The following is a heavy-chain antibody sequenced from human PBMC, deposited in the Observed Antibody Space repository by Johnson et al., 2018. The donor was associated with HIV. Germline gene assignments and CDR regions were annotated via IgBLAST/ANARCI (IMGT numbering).Heavy chain of an antibody. Sequence: QVQLVESGGGLVQPGGSLRLSCAASGFTVSSNYMSWVRQAPGKGLEWVSYISSSGTTIYYAESVKGRFTISRDNAKNSLYLQLNSLRAEDTAVYYCARDSYNFWSGYPDAFDIWGQGTMVTVSS. J-gene: IGHJ3*02. CDR2: ISSSGTTI. CDR1: GFTVSSNY. V-gene: IGHV3-11*04. D-gene: IGHD3-3*01. CDR3: ARDSYNFWSGYPDAFDI.